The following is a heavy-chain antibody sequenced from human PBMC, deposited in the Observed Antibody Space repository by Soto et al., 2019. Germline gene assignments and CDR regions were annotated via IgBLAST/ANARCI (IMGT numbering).Heavy chain of an antibody. CDR1: GFTFSNAW. D-gene: IGHD1-26*01. V-gene: IGHV3-15*07. CDR2: IKSKTDGGTT. J-gene: IGHJ4*02. CDR3: TTPLNSGSYYATNFDY. Sequence: GGSLRLSCAASGFTFSNAWMNWVRQAPGKGLEWVGRIKSKTDGGTTDYAAPVKGRFTISRDDSKNTLYLQINSLKTEDTAVYYCTTPLNSGSYYATNFDYWGQGTLVTVSS.